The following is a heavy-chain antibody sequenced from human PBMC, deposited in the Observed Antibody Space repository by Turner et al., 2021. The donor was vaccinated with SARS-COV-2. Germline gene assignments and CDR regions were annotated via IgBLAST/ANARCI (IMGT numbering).Heavy chain of an antibody. D-gene: IGHD6-6*01. CDR1: GYTFTGYY. J-gene: IGHJ5*02. CDR2: INPNSGGT. Sequence: QVQLVQSGAEVKKPGASVKVSCKASGYTFTGYYMHWVRQAPGQGLEWRGWINPNSGGTNYAQKFQGRVTMTRDTSISTAYMDLSRLRSDDTAVYYCAREGAPVSSSSRVWFYPWGQGTLVTVSS. V-gene: IGHV1-2*02. CDR3: AREGAPVSSSSRVWFYP.